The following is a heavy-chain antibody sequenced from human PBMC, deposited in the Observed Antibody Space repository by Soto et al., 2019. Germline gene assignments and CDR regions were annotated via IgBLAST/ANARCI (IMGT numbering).Heavy chain of an antibody. Sequence: SETLSLTCTVSGGSISSYYWSWIRQPPGKGLEWIGYIYYSGSTNYNPSLKSRVTISVDTSKNQFSLKLSSVTAADTAVYYCARVVAAADSNWFDPWGQGTLVTVSS. CDR3: ARVVAAADSNWFDP. CDR2: IYYSGST. J-gene: IGHJ5*02. V-gene: IGHV4-59*01. CDR1: GGSISSYY. D-gene: IGHD6-13*01.